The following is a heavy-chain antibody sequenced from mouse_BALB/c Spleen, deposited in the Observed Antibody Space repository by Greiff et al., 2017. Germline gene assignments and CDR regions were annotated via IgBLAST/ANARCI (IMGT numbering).Heavy chain of an antibody. D-gene: IGHD2-14*01. CDR2: IWSGGST. Sequence: QVQLKESGPGLVQPSQSLSITCTVSGFSLTSHGVHWVRQSPGKGLEWLGVIWSGGSTDYNAAFISRLSISKDNSKSQVFFKMNSLQANDTAIYYCARNWGAYYRYDDAMDYWGQGTSVTVSS. J-gene: IGHJ4*01. CDR1: GFSLTSHG. CDR3: ARNWGAYYRYDDAMDY. V-gene: IGHV2-2*02.